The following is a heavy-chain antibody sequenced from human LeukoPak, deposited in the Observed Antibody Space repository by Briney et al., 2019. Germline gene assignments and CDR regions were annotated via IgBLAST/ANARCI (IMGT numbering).Heavy chain of an antibody. V-gene: IGHV4-39*01. D-gene: IGHD3-3*01. J-gene: IGHJ4*02. CDR1: GGSISSSSYY. CDR3: ASLRFSEWLWDY. Sequence: SETLSLTCTVSGGSISSSSYYWGWIRQPPGEGLEWIGSIYYSGSTYYNPSLKSRVTISVDTSKNQFSLKLSSVTAADTAVYYCASLRFSEWLWDYWGQGTLVTVSS. CDR2: IYYSGST.